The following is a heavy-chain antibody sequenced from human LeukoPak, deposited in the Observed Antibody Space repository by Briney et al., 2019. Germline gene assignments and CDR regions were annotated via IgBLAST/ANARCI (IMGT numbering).Heavy chain of an antibody. J-gene: IGHJ4*02. Sequence: GGSLRLSCAASGFTFSTYGMNWVRQAPGKGLEWVSYISSSGSTIYYADSVKGRFTISRDNAKNSLYLQMNSLRAEDTAVYYCARAISRGYCTNNDYWGQGTLVTVSS. CDR2: ISSSGSTI. CDR1: GFTFSTYG. D-gene: IGHD2-8*01. CDR3: ARAISRGYCTNNDY. V-gene: IGHV3-48*04.